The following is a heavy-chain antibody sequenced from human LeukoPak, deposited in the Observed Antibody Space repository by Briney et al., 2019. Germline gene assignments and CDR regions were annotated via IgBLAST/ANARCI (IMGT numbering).Heavy chain of an antibody. D-gene: IGHD2-15*01. V-gene: IGHV1-24*01. CDR2: FDPEDGET. CDR1: GYSFTTYY. Sequence: GASVKVSCKASGYSFTTYYMHWVRQAPGKGLEWMGGFDPEDGETIYAQKFQGRVTMTEDTSTDTAYMELSSLRSEDTAVYYCATNLKPVVVVAATFGYWGQGTLVTVSS. CDR3: ATNLKPVVVVAATFGY. J-gene: IGHJ4*02.